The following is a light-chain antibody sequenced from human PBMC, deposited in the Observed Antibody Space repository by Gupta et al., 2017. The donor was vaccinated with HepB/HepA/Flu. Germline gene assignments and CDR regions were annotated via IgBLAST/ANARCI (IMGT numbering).Light chain of an antibody. CDR2: SYD. CDR1: SFNIGSNT. CDR3: AAWDDSLNGVV. Sequence: QSVLPQPPSASGTPGQRVTISCSGSSFNIGSNTVNWYQQLPGTAPKLLIYSYDQRPSGVPDRFSGSKSGTSASLAISGLQSEDEADYYCAAWDDSLNGVVFGGGTKLTVL. J-gene: IGLJ2*01. V-gene: IGLV1-44*01.